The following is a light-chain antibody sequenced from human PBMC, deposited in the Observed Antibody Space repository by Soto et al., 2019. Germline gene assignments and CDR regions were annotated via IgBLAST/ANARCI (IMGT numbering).Light chain of an antibody. J-gene: IGLJ3*02. CDR2: INSDGSH. V-gene: IGLV4-69*01. Sequence: VLTQSPSASASLGASVRLTCSLSSEHSHYAIAWHQQQPEKGPRYLMKINSDGSHNKGDGVPDRFSGSSSGAERYLTISSLQSEDEADYYCQTWGTGIRVFGGGTKLTVL. CDR1: SEHSHYA. CDR3: QTWGTGIRV.